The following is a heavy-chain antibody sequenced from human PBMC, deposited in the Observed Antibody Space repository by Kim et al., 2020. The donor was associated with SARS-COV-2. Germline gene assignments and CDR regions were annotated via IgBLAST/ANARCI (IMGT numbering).Heavy chain of an antibody. V-gene: IGHV4-30-2*04. J-gene: IGHJ5*02. CDR3: VREGDTNGFDP. Sequence: YNPALKSRVTMSVDTSKNQITLQLTSVTAADTAVYYCVREGDTNGFDPWGPGILVTVSS. D-gene: IGHD3-16*01.